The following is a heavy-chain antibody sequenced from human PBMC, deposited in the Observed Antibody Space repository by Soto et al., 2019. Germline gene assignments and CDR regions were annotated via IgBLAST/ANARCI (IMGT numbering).Heavy chain of an antibody. V-gene: IGHV3-74*01. Sequence: EVQLVESGGGLVQPGGSLRLSCAASGFTFSSYWMHWVRQAPGKGLVWVSRINSDGSSTSYADSVRGRFTISRDNAKNTLYLQMNSLRAEDTAVYYCAMYYNSARSPYFDYWGQGALVTVSS. J-gene: IGHJ4*02. D-gene: IGHD1-1*01. CDR3: AMYYNSARSPYFDY. CDR2: INSDGSST. CDR1: GFTFSSYW.